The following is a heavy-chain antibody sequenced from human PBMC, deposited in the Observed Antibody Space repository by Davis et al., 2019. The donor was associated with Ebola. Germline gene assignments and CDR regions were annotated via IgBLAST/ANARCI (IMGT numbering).Heavy chain of an antibody. D-gene: IGHD5-18*01. V-gene: IGHV5-51*01. CDR1: GYSFTSYW. CDR3: ARSSLEYSYGYGY. J-gene: IGHJ4*02. CDR2: IYPGDSDT. Sequence: GESLKISCQGSGYSFTSYWIGWVRQMPGKGLEWMGIIYPGDSDTRHSPSFQGQVTISADKSISTAYLQWSSLKASDTAMYYCARSSLEYSYGYGYWGQGTLVTVSS.